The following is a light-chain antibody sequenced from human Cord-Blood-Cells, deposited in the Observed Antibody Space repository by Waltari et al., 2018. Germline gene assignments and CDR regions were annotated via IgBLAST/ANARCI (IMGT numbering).Light chain of an antibody. CDR1: QSVSSY. J-gene: IGKJ2*01. V-gene: IGKV3-11*01. CDR3: QQRSNWPPGYT. Sequence: EIVLTQSPATLSSSPGERATLSCRDSQSVSSYLAWYQQKPGQAPRLLIYDASNRSTGIPARFSGSGSGTDFNLTISSLEPEDFAVYYCQQRSNWPPGYTFGQGTKLEIK. CDR2: DAS.